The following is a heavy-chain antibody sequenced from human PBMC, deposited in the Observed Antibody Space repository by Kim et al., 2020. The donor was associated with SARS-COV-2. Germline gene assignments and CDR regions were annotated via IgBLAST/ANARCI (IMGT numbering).Heavy chain of an antibody. J-gene: IGHJ6*02. Sequence: GSTIYYADSVKGRFTISRDNAKNSLYLQMNSLRAEDTAVYYCARWGIGSYHSYYYGMDVWGQGTTVTVSS. D-gene: IGHD1-26*01. CDR2: GSTI. CDR3: ARWGIGSYHSYYYGMDV. V-gene: IGHV3-11*01.